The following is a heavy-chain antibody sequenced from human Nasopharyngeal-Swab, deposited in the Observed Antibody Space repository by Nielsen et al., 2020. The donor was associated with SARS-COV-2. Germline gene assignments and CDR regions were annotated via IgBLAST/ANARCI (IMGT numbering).Heavy chain of an antibody. CDR1: GFSITSYG. V-gene: IGHV3-30*03. D-gene: IGHD4-17*01. Sequence: GESLKISCAASGFSITSYGMQWVRQAPGKGPEWVALISHDGNMNYYADSVKGRFTISRDISRNTVYLQMNSLSVEDTAVYYCARDAPAHYGAFYWGRGTLVTVSS. CDR2: ISHDGNMN. J-gene: IGHJ4*02. CDR3: ARDAPAHYGAFY.